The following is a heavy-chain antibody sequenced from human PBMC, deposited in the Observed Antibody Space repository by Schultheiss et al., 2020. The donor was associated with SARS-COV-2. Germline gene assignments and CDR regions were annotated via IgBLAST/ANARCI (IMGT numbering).Heavy chain of an antibody. J-gene: IGHJ4*02. CDR2: IYHSGST. CDR3: ARVRQTRGFDY. Sequence: SETLSLTCAVYGGSFSGYYWSWIRQPPGKGLEWIGEIYHSGSTNYNPSLKSRVTISVDTSKNQFSLKLSSVTAADTAVYFCARVRQTRGFDYWGQGTLVTVSS. CDR1: GGSFSGYY. V-gene: IGHV4-34*01.